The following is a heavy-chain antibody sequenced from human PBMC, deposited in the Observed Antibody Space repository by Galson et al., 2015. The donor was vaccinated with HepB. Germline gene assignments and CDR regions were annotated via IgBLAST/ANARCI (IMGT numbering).Heavy chain of an antibody. D-gene: IGHD3-22*01. CDR2: ISSNGGST. CDR1: GFTFSSYA. Sequence: SLRLSCAASGFTFSSYAMHWVCQAPGKGLEYVSAISSNGGSTYYADSVKGRFTISRDNSKNTLYLQMSSLRAEDTAVYYCVADYDDSSGYPRRFDYWGQGTLVTVSS. CDR3: VADYDDSSGYPRRFDY. J-gene: IGHJ4*02. V-gene: IGHV3-64D*06.